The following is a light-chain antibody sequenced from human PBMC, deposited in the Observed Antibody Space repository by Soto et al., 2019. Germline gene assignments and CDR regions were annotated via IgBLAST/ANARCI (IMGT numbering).Light chain of an antibody. Sequence: ILMTQSPASLSLSPGDRATLSCRAGQSIDSYLALYQQKPGQPLRFRIFGASNRNAGIPDRFSGSGSGTDFTLTFGGLKLEIFALIYCKQYNNWPRTFGQGTKV. J-gene: IGKJ1*01. CDR1: QSIDSY. CDR3: KQYNNWPRT. V-gene: IGKV3D-15*01. CDR2: GAS.